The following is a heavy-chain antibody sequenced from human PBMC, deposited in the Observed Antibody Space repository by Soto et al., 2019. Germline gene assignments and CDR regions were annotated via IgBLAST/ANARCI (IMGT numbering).Heavy chain of an antibody. D-gene: IGHD3-10*01. V-gene: IGHV4-39*01. CDR3: ARLPRVLLWFGDLQSRYNWFDP. J-gene: IGHJ5*02. Sequence: SETLSLTCTVSGGSISSSSYYWGWIRQPPGKGLEWIGSIYYSGSTYYNPSLKSRVTISVDTSKNQFSLKLSSVTAADTAVYYCARLPRVLLWFGDLQSRYNWFDPWGQGTLVTVSS. CDR1: GGSISSSSYY. CDR2: IYYSGST.